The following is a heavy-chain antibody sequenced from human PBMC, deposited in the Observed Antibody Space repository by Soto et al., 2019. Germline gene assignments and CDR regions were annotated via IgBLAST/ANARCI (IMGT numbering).Heavy chain of an antibody. CDR2: INPNGGGT. J-gene: IGHJ4*02. Sequence: QVQLVQSGAEVKKPGASVMVSCKASGYTFTHYYMHWVRQAPGQGLEWMGIINPNGGGTTYAQTFRAGFTMTRDTSTSTVYMELSSLRSEDSAVYYCATSVNSAMAFDFWGQGTLVTVSS. V-gene: IGHV1-46*01. D-gene: IGHD5-18*01. CDR1: GYTFTHYY. CDR3: ATSVNSAMAFDF.